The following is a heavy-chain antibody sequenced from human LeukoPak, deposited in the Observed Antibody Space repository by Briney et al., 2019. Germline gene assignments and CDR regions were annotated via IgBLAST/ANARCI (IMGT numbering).Heavy chain of an antibody. D-gene: IGHD6-25*01. Sequence: GGSLRLSCAASGFTFSSYAMSWVRQAPGKGLEWVSSISGSGISTYYADSVKGRFTISSDNSKNTLFLQMNSLRAEDTAVYYCARGQGIAAVDYWGQGTLVTVSS. CDR1: GFTFSSYA. CDR2: ISGSGIST. CDR3: ARGQGIAAVDY. J-gene: IGHJ4*02. V-gene: IGHV3-23*01.